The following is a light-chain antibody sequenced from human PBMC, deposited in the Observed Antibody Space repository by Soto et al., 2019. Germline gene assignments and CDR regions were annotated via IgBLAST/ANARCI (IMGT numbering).Light chain of an antibody. CDR1: QSVGSY. Sequence: EIVLSQSPATLSLSPGERATLSCRASQSVGSYLAWYQHIPDQAPRLLIYDASKRATGIPARFSGSGSVTDFTLTISSLEPEDFAVYYCQQRSNWPPTWTFGQGTKVEVK. J-gene: IGKJ1*01. CDR2: DAS. V-gene: IGKV3-11*01. CDR3: QQRSNWPPTWT.